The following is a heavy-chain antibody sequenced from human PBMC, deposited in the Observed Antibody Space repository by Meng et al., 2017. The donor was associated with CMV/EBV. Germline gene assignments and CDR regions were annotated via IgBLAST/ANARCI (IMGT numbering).Heavy chain of an antibody. V-gene: IGHV4-38-2*02. D-gene: IGHD3-3*01. CDR1: GYSIIRCYY. Sequence: SETLSLTCTVSGYSIIRCYYGGCIRQPPGKGLECIGIIYHSGTTNYNPSLKSRFPISVDTSKNQFSLKLSSVTAADTAVYYFARVGDGYDFWGGYYTGNWFDPWGQGTLVTVSS. CDR3: ARVGDGYDFWGGYYTGNWFDP. J-gene: IGHJ5*02. CDR2: IYHSGTT.